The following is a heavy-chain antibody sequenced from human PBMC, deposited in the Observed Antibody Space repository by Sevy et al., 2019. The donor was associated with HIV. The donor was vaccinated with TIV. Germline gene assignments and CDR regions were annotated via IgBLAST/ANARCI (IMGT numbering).Heavy chain of an antibody. CDR1: GFTFSSYA. J-gene: IGHJ6*02. CDR3: ARDLAAAGTYGMDV. D-gene: IGHD6-13*01. V-gene: IGHV3-30-3*01. Sequence: GGSLRLSCAASGFTFSSYAMHWVRQAPGKGLEWLAVISYDGSNKYYADSVKGRFTISRDNSKNTLYLQMNSLRAEDTAVYYCARDLAAAGTYGMDVWGQGTTVTVSS. CDR2: ISYDGSNK.